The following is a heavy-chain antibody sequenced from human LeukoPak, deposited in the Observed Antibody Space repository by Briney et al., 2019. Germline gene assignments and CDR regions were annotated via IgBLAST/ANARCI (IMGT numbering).Heavy chain of an antibody. CDR3: ARFPPDYGDYGRAFDI. CDR1: GVSLSSACY. CDR2: IYFSGST. V-gene: IGHV4-31*03. J-gene: IGHJ3*02. D-gene: IGHD4-17*01. Sequence: SQTLSLTCTVYGVSLSSACYWSWIRQYPGKGLEWSGYIYFSGSTYYNPSLESRVTISVDTSETHFSLKRSSVTAADTAVYYCARFPPDYGDYGRAFDIWGQGTKVTVSS.